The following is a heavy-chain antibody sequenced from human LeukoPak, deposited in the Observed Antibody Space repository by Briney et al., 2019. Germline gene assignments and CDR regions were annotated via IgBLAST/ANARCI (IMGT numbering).Heavy chain of an antibody. V-gene: IGHV4-39*01. CDR1: GGSISSSSYY. Sequence: SETLSLTCTVSGGSISSSSYYWGWIRQPPGKGLEWIGSIYYSGSTYYNPSLKSRVTISVDTSKNQFSLKLSSVTAADTAVYYCARCSRYDCWYWGQGTLVTVSS. CDR3: ARCSRYDCWY. J-gene: IGHJ4*02. D-gene: IGHD5-12*01. CDR2: IYYSGST.